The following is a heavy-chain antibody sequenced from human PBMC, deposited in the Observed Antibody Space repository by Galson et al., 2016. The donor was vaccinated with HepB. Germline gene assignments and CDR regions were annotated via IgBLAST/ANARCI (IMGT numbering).Heavy chain of an antibody. Sequence: SLRLSCAASGFTFSSYSMHWVRQAPGKGLEWVSSISSGGTYIYYADSVQGRFTISRDNAKNSLYLQMNSLRAEDTAVYYCARGPVGAPGYYGVDVWGHGTTVTVSS. J-gene: IGHJ6*02. V-gene: IGHV3-21*01. CDR2: ISSGGTYI. CDR3: ARGPVGAPGYYGVDV. D-gene: IGHD1-26*01. CDR1: GFTFSSYS.